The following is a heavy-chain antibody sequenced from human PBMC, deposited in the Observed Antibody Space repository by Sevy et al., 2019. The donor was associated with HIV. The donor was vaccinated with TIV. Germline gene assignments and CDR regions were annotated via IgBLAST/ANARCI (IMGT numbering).Heavy chain of an antibody. CDR2: ISGSSSYI. Sequence: GGSLRLSCAASGFTFNIYSMNWVRQAPGKGLKWVSSISGSSSYIFYADSVKGRFTISRDNAKNSLYLQMNSLRAEDTAVYYCARGRGDPRADCFDYWGLGTLVTVS. CDR1: GFTFNIYS. V-gene: IGHV3-21*01. J-gene: IGHJ4*02. CDR3: ARGRGDPRADCFDY. D-gene: IGHD2-21*02.